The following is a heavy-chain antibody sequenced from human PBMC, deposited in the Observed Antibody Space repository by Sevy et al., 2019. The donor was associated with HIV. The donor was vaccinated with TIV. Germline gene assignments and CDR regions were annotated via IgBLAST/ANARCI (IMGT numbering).Heavy chain of an antibody. J-gene: IGHJ6*02. CDR2: IGTAGDT. CDR3: ARAGTLKYPTGYGMDV. Sequence: GGSLRLSCAASGFTFSSYDMHWVRQATGKGLEWVSAIGTAGDTYYPGSVKVRFTISRENAKNSLYLQMNSLRAGDTAVYYCARAGTLKYPTGYGMDVWGQGTTVTVSS. V-gene: IGHV3-13*01. CDR1: GFTFSSYD. D-gene: IGHD3-10*01.